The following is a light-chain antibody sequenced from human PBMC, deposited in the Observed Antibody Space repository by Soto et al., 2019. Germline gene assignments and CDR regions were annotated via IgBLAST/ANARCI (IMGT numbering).Light chain of an antibody. CDR1: GSNIGSHD. Sequence: QSVLTQPPSASGTPGQRVTISCSGSGSNIGSHDVYWYQQLPGTAPKLLIYGNSNRPSGVPDRFSGSKSGTSASLAITGLQAEDEADYYCQSHDSSLSVLWVFGGGTKLTVL. CDR2: GNS. CDR3: QSHDSSLSVLWV. J-gene: IGLJ3*02. V-gene: IGLV1-40*01.